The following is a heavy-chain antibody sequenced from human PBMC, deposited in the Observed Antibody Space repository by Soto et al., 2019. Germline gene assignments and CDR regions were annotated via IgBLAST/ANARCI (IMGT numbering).Heavy chain of an antibody. CDR3: ARDYRNSYDFWSGYYFYYYYGMDV. D-gene: IGHD3-3*01. Sequence: GASVKVSCKASGYTFTSYYMHWVRQAPGQGLEWMGIINPSGGSTSYAQKFQGRVTMTRDTSTSTVYMELSSLRSEDTAVYYCARDYRNSYDFWSGYYFYYYYGMDVWGQGTTVTVSS. CDR2: INPSGGST. CDR1: GYTFTSYY. J-gene: IGHJ6*02. V-gene: IGHV1-46*01.